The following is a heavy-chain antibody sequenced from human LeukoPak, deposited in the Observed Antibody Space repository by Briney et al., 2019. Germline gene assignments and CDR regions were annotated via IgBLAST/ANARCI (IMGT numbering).Heavy chain of an antibody. CDR3: AREGGPYRPLDY. V-gene: IGHV4-34*01. Sequence: SETLSLTCAVYGGSFSGYYWSWIRQPPGKGLEWIGEINHSGSTNYNPSLKSRVTISVDTSKNQFSLKLSSVTAADTAVYYCAREGGPYRPLDYSGQETLVTVAS. J-gene: IGHJ4*02. CDR2: INHSGST. CDR1: GGSFSGYY.